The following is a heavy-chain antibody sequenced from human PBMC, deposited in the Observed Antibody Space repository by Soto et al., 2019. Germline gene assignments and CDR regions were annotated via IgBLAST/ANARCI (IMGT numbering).Heavy chain of an antibody. D-gene: IGHD2-21*02. V-gene: IGHV1-69*01. CDR3: ARVFPYCGGDCYDDY. CDR1: GGTISSYA. J-gene: IGHJ4*02. CDR2: IIPIFGTA. Sequence: QVQLVQSGAEVKKPGSSVKVSCKASGGTISSYAISWVRQAPGQGLAWMGGIIPIFGTANYAQKFQGRVTITADESTSTAYKGLSSVRSEDTAVYYCARVFPYCGGDCYDDYWGQGTLVTVSS.